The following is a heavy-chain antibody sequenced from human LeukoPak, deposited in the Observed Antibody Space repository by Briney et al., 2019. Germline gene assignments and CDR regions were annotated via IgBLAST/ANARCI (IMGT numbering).Heavy chain of an antibody. CDR3: ARDRYVDAAMAVDYYLDY. Sequence: ETLSLTCTVSGGSLRGDYWSWVRRPPGKGLGSSGRIYSSGGTNSTPSLKSRVNMSVDTSKNQFSLKLSSVTAADTAIYYCARDRYVDAAMAVDYYLDYWGRGTLVTVSS. CDR1: GGSLRGDY. V-gene: IGHV4-4*07. J-gene: IGHJ4*02. CDR2: IYSSGGT. D-gene: IGHD5-18*01.